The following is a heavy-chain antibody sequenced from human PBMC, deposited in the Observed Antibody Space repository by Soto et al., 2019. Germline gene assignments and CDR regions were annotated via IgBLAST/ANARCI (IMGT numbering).Heavy chain of an antibody. J-gene: IGHJ6*03. D-gene: IGHD2-2*01. CDR1: GFTFSNAW. CDR3: TTAGIVVVPAANSFSVLKGKYYYYMDV. Sequence: GGSLRLSCAASGFTFSNAWMSWVRQAPGKGLEWVGRIKSKTDGGTTDYAAPVKGRFTISRDDSKNTLYLQMNSLKTEVTAVYYCTTAGIVVVPAANSFSVLKGKYYYYMDVWGKGTTVTVSS. CDR2: IKSKTDGGTT. V-gene: IGHV3-15*01.